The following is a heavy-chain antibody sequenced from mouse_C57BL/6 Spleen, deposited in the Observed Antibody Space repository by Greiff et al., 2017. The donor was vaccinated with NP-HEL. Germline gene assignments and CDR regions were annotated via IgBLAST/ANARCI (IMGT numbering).Heavy chain of an antibody. V-gene: IGHV1-55*01. J-gene: IGHJ2*01. CDR3: ARVRFGYYGSSSYYFDY. Sequence: QVQLQQPGAELVKPGASVKMSCKASGYTFTSYWITWVKQRPGQGLEWIGDIYPGSGSTNYNEKFKSKATLTVDKSSSTAYMQLSSLTSEDSAVYYCARVRFGYYGSSSYYFDYWGQGTTLTVSS. CDR1: GYTFTSYW. D-gene: IGHD1-1*01. CDR2: IYPGSGST.